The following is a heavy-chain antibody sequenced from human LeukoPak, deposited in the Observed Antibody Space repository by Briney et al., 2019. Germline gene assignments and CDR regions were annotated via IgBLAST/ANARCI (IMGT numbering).Heavy chain of an antibody. CDR2: IIPIFGTA. V-gene: IGHV1-69*13. CDR3: ARAQRWLQLIDY. J-gene: IGHJ4*02. Sequence: SVKVSCKASGGTFSSYAISWVRQAPGQGLEWMGGIIPIFGTANYAQKFQGRVTITADESTSTAYMELSGLRSEDTAVYYCARAQRWLQLIDYWGQGTLVTVSS. CDR1: GGTFSSYA. D-gene: IGHD5-24*01.